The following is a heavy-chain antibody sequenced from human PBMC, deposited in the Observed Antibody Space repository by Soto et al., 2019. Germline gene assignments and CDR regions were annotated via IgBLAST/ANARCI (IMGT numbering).Heavy chain of an antibody. D-gene: IGHD6-19*01. CDR1: GYTFTSYG. CDR2: ISAYNGNT. CDR3: ARGESGSGWYGGDWSDP. Sequence: ASVKVSCKASGYTFTSYGISWVRQAPGQGLEWMGWISAYNGNTSYAQKLQGRVTMTTDTSTSTAYMELRSLRSDDTAVYYCARGESGSGWYGGDWSDPWGQGTLVTVSS. J-gene: IGHJ5*02. V-gene: IGHV1-18*01.